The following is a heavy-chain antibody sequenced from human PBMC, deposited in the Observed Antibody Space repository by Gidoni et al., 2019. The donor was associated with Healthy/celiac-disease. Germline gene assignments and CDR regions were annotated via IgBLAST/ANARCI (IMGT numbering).Heavy chain of an antibody. CDR1: GFTFDDYA. CDR3: AKGSSTTLGGDYYYYYYMDV. Sequence: EVQLVESGGGLVQLGRSLRLSCAASGFTFDDYAMPWVRQAPGKGLEGVSGISWNSGSIGYADSVKGRFTITRDNAKNSLYLQMNSLRAEDTALYYCAKGSSTTLGGDYYYYYYMDVWGKGTTVTVSS. V-gene: IGHV3-9*01. CDR2: ISWNSGSI. J-gene: IGHJ6*03. D-gene: IGHD2-2*01.